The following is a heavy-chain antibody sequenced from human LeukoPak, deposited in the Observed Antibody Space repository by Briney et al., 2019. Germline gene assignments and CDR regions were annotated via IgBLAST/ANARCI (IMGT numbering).Heavy chain of an antibody. V-gene: IGHV1-18*01. Sequence: GASVKVSCKASGYTFTSYGISWVRQAPGQGLEWMGWISAYNGNTNYAQKLQGRVTMTTDTSTSTAYMELRSLRSDDTAVYYCARERTSYDYVWGSYRSILSLIDYWGQGTLVTVSS. CDR1: GYTFTSYG. CDR3: ARERTSYDYVWGSYRSILSLIDY. J-gene: IGHJ4*02. CDR2: ISAYNGNT. D-gene: IGHD3-16*02.